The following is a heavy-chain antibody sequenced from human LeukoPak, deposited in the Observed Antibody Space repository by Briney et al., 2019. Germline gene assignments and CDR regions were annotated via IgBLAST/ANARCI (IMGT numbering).Heavy chain of an antibody. Sequence: ASVKVSYKASGYTFTSYGISWVRQAPGQGLEWMGWISAYNGNTNYAQKLQGRVTMTTDTSTSTAYMELRSLRSDDTAVYYCARNPLEWLLDPYYYYYYMDVWGKGTTVTVSS. J-gene: IGHJ6*03. CDR3: ARNPLEWLLDPYYYYYYMDV. CDR2: ISAYNGNT. V-gene: IGHV1-18*01. D-gene: IGHD3-3*01. CDR1: GYTFTSYG.